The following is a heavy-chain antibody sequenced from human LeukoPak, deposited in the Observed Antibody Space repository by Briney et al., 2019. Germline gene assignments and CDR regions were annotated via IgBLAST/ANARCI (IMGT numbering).Heavy chain of an antibody. J-gene: IGHJ4*02. CDR1: GFTFSNYW. Sequence: GGSLRLSCAASGFTFSNYWMSWVRQAPGKGLEWVASVKQDESEKYYVDSVKGRFTISRDKAKNLLYLQMNSLRAEDTAVYYCVRARYSSDSYYFDYWGQGTLVTVSS. CDR2: VKQDESEK. V-gene: IGHV3-7*03. CDR3: VRARYSSDSYYFDY. D-gene: IGHD5-18*01.